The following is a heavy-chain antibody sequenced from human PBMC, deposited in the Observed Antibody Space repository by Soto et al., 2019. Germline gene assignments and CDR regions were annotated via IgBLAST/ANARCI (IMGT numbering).Heavy chain of an antibody. CDR1: GFTFSSYG. V-gene: IGHV3-30*18. J-gene: IGHJ6*02. CDR2: ISYDGSNK. CDR3: AKDFYYYDSSGYPAGDYGMDV. D-gene: IGHD3-22*01. Sequence: SGGSLRLSCAASGFTFSSYGMHWVRQAPGKGLEWVAVISYDGSNKYYADSVKGRFTISRDNSKNTLYLQMNSLRAEDTAVYYCAKDFYYYDSSGYPAGDYGMDVWGQGTTVTVSS.